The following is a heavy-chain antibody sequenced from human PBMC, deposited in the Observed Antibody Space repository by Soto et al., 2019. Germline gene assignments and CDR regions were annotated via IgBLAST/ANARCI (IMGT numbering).Heavy chain of an antibody. CDR1: GFTFSSYA. V-gene: IGHV3-23*01. D-gene: IGHD4-17*01. CDR2: ISGSGGST. CDR3: AKDVYGDYDVPYDY. Sequence: HPGGSLRLSCAASGFTFSSYAMSWVRQAPGKGLEWVSAISGSGGSTYYADSVKGRFTISRDNSKNTLYLQMNSLRAEDTAVYYCAKDVYGDYDVPYDYWGQGTLVTVSS. J-gene: IGHJ4*02.